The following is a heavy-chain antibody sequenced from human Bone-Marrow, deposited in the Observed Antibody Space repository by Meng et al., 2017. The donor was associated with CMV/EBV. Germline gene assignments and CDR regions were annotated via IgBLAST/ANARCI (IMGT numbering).Heavy chain of an antibody. D-gene: IGHD3-9*01. CDR2: MNPNSGNA. Sequence: ASVQVPCKASGYTFTSYDINWVRQATGQGLEWMGWMNPNSGNAGYAQKCLGRVTMTRNTSISTAYMKLSSLRSEDTAVYYCARYYHILTGPDYWGQGTLVTVSS. CDR1: GYTFTSYD. CDR3: ARYYHILTGPDY. J-gene: IGHJ4*02. V-gene: IGHV1-8*01.